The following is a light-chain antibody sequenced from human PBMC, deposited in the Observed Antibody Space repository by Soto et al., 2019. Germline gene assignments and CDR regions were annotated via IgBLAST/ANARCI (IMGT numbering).Light chain of an antibody. CDR3: HQYDSYPYT. CDR1: QSISKW. J-gene: IGKJ2*01. CDR2: DAS. V-gene: IGKV1-5*01. Sequence: DILMTQSPSILSASVGDTVTITCRASQSISKWVAWYQQRAGKAPTALIFDASNSEKGVPSRFSGSGSGTEFTLIISGLRPEDFATYYCHQYDSYPYTFGQGTKVDIK.